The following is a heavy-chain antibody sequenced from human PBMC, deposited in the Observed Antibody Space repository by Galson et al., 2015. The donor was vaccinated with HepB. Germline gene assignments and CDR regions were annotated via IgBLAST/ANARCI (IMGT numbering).Heavy chain of an antibody. D-gene: IGHD1-14*01. CDR3: ARIALEPGLYYFDY. Sequence: SETLSLTCAVSGGSISSSNWWSWVRQPPGKGLEWIGEIYHSGSTNYNPSLKSRVTISVDKSKNQFSLKLSSVTAADTAVYYCARIALEPGLYYFDYWGQGTLVTVSS. J-gene: IGHJ4*02. CDR2: IYHSGST. V-gene: IGHV4-4*02. CDR1: GGSISSSNW.